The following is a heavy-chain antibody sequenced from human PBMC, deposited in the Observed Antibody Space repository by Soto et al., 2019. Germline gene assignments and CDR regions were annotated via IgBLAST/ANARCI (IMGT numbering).Heavy chain of an antibody. CDR1: GFTFSGYD. J-gene: IGHJ4*02. D-gene: IGHD2-15*01. CDR3: ARVTSDCSAGSCYKGVYDY. V-gene: IGHV3-13*01. CDR2: IGSAGTI. Sequence: DVQLVESGGGLVQPGGSLRLSCAASGFTFSGYDMHWVRQPTGKCLEWVSSIGSAGTIYYSASVKGRFSISRENAKNSLYLQMNRLRAGDTAVYYCARVTSDCSAGSCYKGVYDYWGQGTLVTVSS.